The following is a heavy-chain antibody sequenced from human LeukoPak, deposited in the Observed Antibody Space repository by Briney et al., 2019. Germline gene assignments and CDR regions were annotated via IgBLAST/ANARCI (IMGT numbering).Heavy chain of an antibody. Sequence: SETLSLTCTVSGGSITTHWWSWIRQPPGKGLEWIAYMFYTGSTNYNPSLKSRVTISVDTSKNQVSLKLSSVTAADTAVYHCARHSSITGGRLSGYWLDPWGQGTLVTVSS. J-gene: IGHJ5*02. V-gene: IGHV4-59*08. D-gene: IGHD7-27*01. CDR1: GGSITTHW. CDR3: ARHSSITGGRLSGYWLDP. CDR2: MFYTGST.